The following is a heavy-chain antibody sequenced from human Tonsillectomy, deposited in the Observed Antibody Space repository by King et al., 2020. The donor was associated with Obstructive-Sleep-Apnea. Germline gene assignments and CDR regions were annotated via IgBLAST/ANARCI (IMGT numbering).Heavy chain of an antibody. J-gene: IGHJ4*02. CDR1: GFTLSSDW. D-gene: IGHD3-22*01. Sequence: VQLVESGGGLVKPGGSLRLSCAASGFTLSSDWMHWVRQAPGKGLVGVSRINNEGRSTRYADSVKGRFTNSSDNAKNTLYLQMNSLRDEDTAVYYCAREGSYYYDSSGYYYDYWGQGTLVTVSS. CDR3: AREGSYYYDSSGYYYDY. CDR2: INNEGRST. V-gene: IGHV3-74*01.